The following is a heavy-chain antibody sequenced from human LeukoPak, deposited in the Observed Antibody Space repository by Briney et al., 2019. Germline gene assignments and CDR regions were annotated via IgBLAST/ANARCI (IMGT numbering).Heavy chain of an antibody. CDR3: AKHVLRFLEWLPIDAFDI. Sequence: GGSLRLSCAASGFTFSSYAMSWVRQAPGKGLEWVSAISDSGGSTYYADSVKGRFTISRDNSKNTLYLQMNSLRAEDTAVYYCAKHVLRFLEWLPIDAFDIWGQGTMVTVSS. CDR2: ISDSGGST. J-gene: IGHJ3*02. V-gene: IGHV3-23*01. CDR1: GFTFSSYA. D-gene: IGHD3-3*01.